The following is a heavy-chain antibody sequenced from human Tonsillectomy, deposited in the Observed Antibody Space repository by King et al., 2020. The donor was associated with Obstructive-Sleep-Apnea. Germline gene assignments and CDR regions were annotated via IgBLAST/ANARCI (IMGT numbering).Heavy chain of an antibody. CDR1: GFTFSSYA. Sequence: VQLVESGGGLVQPGGSLRLSCSASGFTFSSYAMHCVRQAPGKGLEYVSSISSNGGSTYYADSVKGRFTISRDNSKNTLYLQMSSLRAEDTAVYYCVKDADYGDRNFDYWGQGTLVTVSS. D-gene: IGHD4-17*01. V-gene: IGHV3-64D*09. CDR3: VKDADYGDRNFDY. CDR2: ISSNGGST. J-gene: IGHJ4*02.